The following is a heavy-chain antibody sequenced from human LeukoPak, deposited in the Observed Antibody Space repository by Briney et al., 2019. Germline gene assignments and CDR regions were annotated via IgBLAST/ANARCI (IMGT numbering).Heavy chain of an antibody. V-gene: IGHV4-4*07. J-gene: IGHJ5*02. CDR3: ARSYLGGTYYDWFDP. CDR1: GGSISDYY. CDR2: IYASGST. D-gene: IGHD1-26*01. Sequence: PSETLSLTCTVSGGSISDYYWNWIRQPAGKGLEWIGRIYASGSTNYNPSLRSRVTISVDKSKNQFSLKLTSATAADTAVYYCARSYLGGTYYDWFDPWGQGTPVTVSS.